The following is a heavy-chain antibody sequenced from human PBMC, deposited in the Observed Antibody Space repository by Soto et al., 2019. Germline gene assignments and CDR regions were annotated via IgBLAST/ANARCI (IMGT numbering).Heavy chain of an antibody. CDR2: IYDSGST. D-gene: IGHD3-22*01. CDR1: GDSIRSYY. V-gene: IGHV4-59*01. CDR3: ARDRAYYESSGLYFDY. J-gene: IGHJ4*02. Sequence: SETLSLTCTVSGDSIRSYYWSWIRQPPGKGLEWIGFIYDSGSTNYNPSLKSRVTISVDTSKSQFSLKLSSVTAADTAVYYCARDRAYYESSGLYFDYWGQGTLVTVSS.